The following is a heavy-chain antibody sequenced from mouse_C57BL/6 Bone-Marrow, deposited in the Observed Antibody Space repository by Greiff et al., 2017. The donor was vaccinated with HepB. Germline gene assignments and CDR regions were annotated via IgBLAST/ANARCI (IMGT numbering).Heavy chain of an antibody. D-gene: IGHD1-1*01. CDR2: INPSTGGT. CDR3: ARGTTVRGVYAMDY. CDR1: GYSFTGYY. V-gene: IGHV1-42*01. Sequence: EVQLQQSGPELVKPGASVKISCKASGYSFTGYYMNWVKQSPEKSLEWIGEINPSTGGTTYNQKFKAKATLTVDKSSSTAYMQLKSLTAEDSAVYYCARGTTVRGVYAMDYWGQGTSVTVSS. J-gene: IGHJ4*01.